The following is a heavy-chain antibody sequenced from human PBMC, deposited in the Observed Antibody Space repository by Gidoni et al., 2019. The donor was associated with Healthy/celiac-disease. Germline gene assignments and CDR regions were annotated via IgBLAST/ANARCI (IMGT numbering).Heavy chain of an antibody. D-gene: IGHD6-13*01. CDR3: ASPGQPIHIAPRAFDY. V-gene: IGHV3-30-3*01. Sequence: QVQLVESGGGVVQPGRSLRLSCAASCFTLRSYAMHWVRHAPGTGLEWVAVISYDGSNKYYEDSVKGRFTIARDNSKNTLYLQMNSLRAEDTAVYYCASPGQPIHIAPRAFDYWGQGTLVTVSS. J-gene: IGHJ4*02. CDR1: CFTLRSYA. CDR2: ISYDGSNK.